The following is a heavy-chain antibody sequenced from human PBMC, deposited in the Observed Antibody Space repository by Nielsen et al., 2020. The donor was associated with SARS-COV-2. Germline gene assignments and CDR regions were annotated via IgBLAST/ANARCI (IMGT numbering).Heavy chain of an antibody. J-gene: IGHJ6*02. V-gene: IGHV1-69*06. CDR3: ARIYDSSGYSYYYYGMDV. Sequence: SVKVSCKASGGTFSSYAISWVQQAPGQGLEWMGGIIPIFGTANYAQKFQGRVTITADKSASTAYMELSSLRSEDTAVYYCARIYDSSGYSYYYYGMDVWGQGTTVTVSS. D-gene: IGHD3-22*01. CDR2: IIPIFGTA. CDR1: GGTFSSYA.